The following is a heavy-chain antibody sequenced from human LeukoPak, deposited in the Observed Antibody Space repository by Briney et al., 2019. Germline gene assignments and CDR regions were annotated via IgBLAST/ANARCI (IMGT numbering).Heavy chain of an antibody. Sequence: SGGSLRLSCAASGFTFSSYAMSWVRQAPGKGLEWVSAISGSGGSTYYADSVKGRFTISRDNSKNTLYLQMNSLRAEDTAVYYCAKDLSSSSWYYFDYWGQGTLVTVSP. J-gene: IGHJ4*02. CDR2: ISGSGGST. CDR1: GFTFSSYA. V-gene: IGHV3-23*01. CDR3: AKDLSSSSWYYFDY. D-gene: IGHD6-13*01.